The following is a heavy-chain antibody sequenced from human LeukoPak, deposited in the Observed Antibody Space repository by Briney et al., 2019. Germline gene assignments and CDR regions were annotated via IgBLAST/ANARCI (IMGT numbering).Heavy chain of an antibody. D-gene: IGHD3-3*01. CDR1: TGTFSSYA. CDR3: ARADYDFWSGYPDIYYMDV. V-gene: IGHV1-69*05. CDR2: IIPIFGTA. J-gene: IGHJ6*03. Sequence: ASVKVSCKASTGTFSSYAISWVRQAPGQGLEWMGRIIPIFGTANYAQKFQGRVTITTDESTSTAYMELSSQRSEDTAVYYCARADYDFWSGYPDIYYMDVWGKGTTVTVSS.